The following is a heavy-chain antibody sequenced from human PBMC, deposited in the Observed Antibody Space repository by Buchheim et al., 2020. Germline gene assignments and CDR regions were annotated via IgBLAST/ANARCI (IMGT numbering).Heavy chain of an antibody. D-gene: IGHD3-22*01. V-gene: IGHV4-30-4*01. CDR3: ARGMRNYDSRGAPEWFDY. CDR2: IYHSGST. Sequence: QVQLQESGPGLVKPSQTLSLICNVSGGSISSGDYFWNWIRQPPGKGLEWIGYIYHSGSTYYNPSLKSRIALSVATSKNQFSLKVTSVTAADTAVYYCARGMRNYDSRGAPEWFDYWGQGT. J-gene: IGHJ4*02. CDR1: GGSISSGDYF.